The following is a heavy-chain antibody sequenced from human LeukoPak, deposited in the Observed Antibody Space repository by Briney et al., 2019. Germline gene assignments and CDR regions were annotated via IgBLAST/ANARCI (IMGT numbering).Heavy chain of an antibody. Sequence: GESLRLSCAASGFTFSRYWMAWVRQAPGKGLEWVANIKQDGSEAVYVDSVRGRFTISRDNAKNSLYLQMNSLRVEDTAMYYCSNGIYDKSYWGQGTLVTVSS. V-gene: IGHV3-7*01. CDR3: SNGIYDKSY. CDR1: GFTFSRYW. J-gene: IGHJ4*02. CDR2: IKQDGSEA. D-gene: IGHD2-8*01.